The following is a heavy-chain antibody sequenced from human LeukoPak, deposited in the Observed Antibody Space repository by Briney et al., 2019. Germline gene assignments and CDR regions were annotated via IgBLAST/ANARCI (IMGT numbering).Heavy chain of an antibody. CDR1: GGTFSSYA. Sequence: SVKVSCKASGGTFSSYAISWVRQAPGQGLEWMGGIIPIFGTANYAQKFQGRVTITADESTSTAYMELSSLRSEDTAVYYCARDRVAVAGTGFSYYFDYWGQGTLVTVSS. CDR3: ARDRVAVAGTGFSYYFDY. CDR2: IIPIFGTA. D-gene: IGHD6-19*01. V-gene: IGHV1-69*01. J-gene: IGHJ4*02.